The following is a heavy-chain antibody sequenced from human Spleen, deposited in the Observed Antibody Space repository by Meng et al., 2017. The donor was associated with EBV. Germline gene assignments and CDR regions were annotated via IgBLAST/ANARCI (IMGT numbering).Heavy chain of an antibody. CDR1: GCSISSSSYY. D-gene: IGHD6-13*01. Sequence: QRQESGPGLGKPSGTLSLTCMVSGCSISSSSYYWGWIRQPPGKGLEWIGSIYYSGSTYYNPSLKSRVTISVDTSKNQFSLKLSSVTAADTAVYYCAREGAAAGTRWVDPWGQGTLVSVSS. CDR2: IYYSGST. V-gene: IGHV4-39*07. J-gene: IGHJ5*02. CDR3: AREGAAAGTRWVDP.